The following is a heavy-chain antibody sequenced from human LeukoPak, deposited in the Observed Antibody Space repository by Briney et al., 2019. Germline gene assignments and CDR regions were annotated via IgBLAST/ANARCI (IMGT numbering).Heavy chain of an antibody. CDR2: ISSSGSTI. D-gene: IGHD1-1*01. J-gene: IGHJ4*02. CDR1: GFTFSSYE. CDR3: ARDRQQRAPFDY. Sequence: GGSLRLSCAASGFTFSSYEMNWVRQAPGKGLEWVSYISSSGSTIYYANSVKGRFTISRDNAKNSLYLQMNRLRAEDTAVYYCARDRQQRAPFDYWGQGTLVTVCS. V-gene: IGHV3-48*03.